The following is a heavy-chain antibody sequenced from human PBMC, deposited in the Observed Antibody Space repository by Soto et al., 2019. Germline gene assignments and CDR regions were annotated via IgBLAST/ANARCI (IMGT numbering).Heavy chain of an antibody. CDR3: AKDSAPYPAAHYY. Sequence: QTGGSLRLSCAASGFTFSSYAMSWVRQAPGKGLEWVSGISGGGGSTYYADSVKGRFTISRDNSKNTLYLQMNSLRVADTAVYYCAKDSAPYPAAHYYWGHGTLVTVSS. D-gene: IGHD2-2*01. V-gene: IGHV3-23*01. CDR2: ISGGGGST. J-gene: IGHJ4*01. CDR1: GFTFSSYA.